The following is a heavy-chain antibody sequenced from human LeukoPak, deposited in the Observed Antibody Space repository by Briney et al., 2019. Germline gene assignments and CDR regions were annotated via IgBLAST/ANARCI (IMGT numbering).Heavy chain of an antibody. D-gene: IGHD6-13*01. CDR1: GGSISTYY. J-gene: IGHJ4*02. Sequence: SETLSLTCTVSGGSISTYYRNWIRQPPGKGLEWIGYIYYSGATNYNPTLKSRVTISVDTSKNQCSLKLSSVTAADTAVYYCARGVYIAAAQYGFWGQGTLVTVSS. CDR2: IYYSGAT. V-gene: IGHV4-59*01. CDR3: ARGVYIAAAQYGF.